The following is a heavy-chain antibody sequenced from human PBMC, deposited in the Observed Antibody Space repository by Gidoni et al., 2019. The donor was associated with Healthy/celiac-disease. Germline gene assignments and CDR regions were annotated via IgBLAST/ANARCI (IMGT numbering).Heavy chain of an antibody. Sequence: QVQLQQWGAGLLQPSETLSLTCAVYGGSFSGYYWSWIRQPPGKGWEWIGEINHSGSTNYNPSLKRRVTISVDTSKNQFSLKLSSVTAADTAVYYCARSSGQVADYWGQGTLVTVSS. CDR1: GGSFSGYY. CDR3: ARSSGQVADY. D-gene: IGHD6-19*01. J-gene: IGHJ4*02. V-gene: IGHV4-34*01. CDR2: INHSGST.